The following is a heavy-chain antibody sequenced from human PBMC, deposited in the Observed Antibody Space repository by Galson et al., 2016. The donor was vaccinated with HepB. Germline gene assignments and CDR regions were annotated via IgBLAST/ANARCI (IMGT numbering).Heavy chain of an antibody. CDR1: GGSISSSGFY. J-gene: IGHJ6*02. CDR2: IYYSGST. D-gene: IGHD3-22*01. Sequence: SETLSLTCTVSGGSISSSGFYWGWIRQPPGKGLEWIASIYYSGSTYYNPSLKSRVPISVDTSKNQFSLKLSSVTAADTAVYYCARRSITTMHVWGQGTTVTVSS. CDR3: ARRSITTMHV. V-gene: IGHV4-39*01.